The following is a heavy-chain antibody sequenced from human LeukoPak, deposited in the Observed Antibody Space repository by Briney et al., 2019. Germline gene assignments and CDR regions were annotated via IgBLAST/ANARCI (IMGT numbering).Heavy chain of an antibody. J-gene: IGHJ4*02. Sequence: GGSLRLSCAASGFTFSSYAMSWVRQAPGKGLEWVSAISGSGGSTNYADSVKGRFTISRDNSKNTLYLQMNSLRAEDTAVYYCAKPTGYSYGAILDNWGQGTLVTVSS. CDR1: GFTFSSYA. CDR2: ISGSGGST. D-gene: IGHD5-18*01. V-gene: IGHV3-23*01. CDR3: AKPTGYSYGAILDN.